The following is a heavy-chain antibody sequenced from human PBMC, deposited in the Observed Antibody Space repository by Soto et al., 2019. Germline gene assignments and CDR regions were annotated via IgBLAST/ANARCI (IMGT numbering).Heavy chain of an antibody. CDR2: TSFDGTNN. D-gene: IGHD6-13*01. Sequence: GGSLRLSCAASRFTFSDYSMHWVRHAPGKGLEWVAVTSFDGTNNYYADSVKGRFTISRDNSKNTVSLQMNDLRGDDTGVYYCARIYSSRNYYYYGMDGWGQGTTVTVSS. J-gene: IGHJ6*02. V-gene: IGHV3-30-3*01. CDR1: RFTFSDYS. CDR3: ARIYSSRNYYYYGMDG.